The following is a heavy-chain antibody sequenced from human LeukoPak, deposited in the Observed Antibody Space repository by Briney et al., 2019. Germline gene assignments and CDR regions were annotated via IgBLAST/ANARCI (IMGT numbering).Heavy chain of an antibody. V-gene: IGHV4-34*01. CDR1: GGSFSGYY. CDR3: ADSYVDTVWFAAFDS. CDR2: VNHSGST. D-gene: IGHD3-16*01. J-gene: IGHJ3*01. Sequence: SETLSLTCAVYGGSFSGYYWSWIRQPPGKGLEWIGEVNHSGSTNYNPSLKSRVTISVDTSKNQFSLKLSSVTAADTAVYYCADSYVDTVWFAAFDSGGKGQRLPSLQ.